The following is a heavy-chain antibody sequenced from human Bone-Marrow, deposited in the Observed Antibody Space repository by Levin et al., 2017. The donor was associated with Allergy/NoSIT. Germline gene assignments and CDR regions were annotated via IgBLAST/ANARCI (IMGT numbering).Heavy chain of an antibody. V-gene: IGHV3-53*01. CDR1: RFLVSSNY. CDR3: ASSSYSNSWFDG. D-gene: IGHD4-11*01. Sequence: GGSLRLSCTVSRFLVSSNYMSWVRQAPGKGLEWVSMIYADGRTYYADSAKGRFTISRDISKNIVYLQMNNLRVDDTALYYCASSSYSNSWFDGWGQGTRVTVSS. J-gene: IGHJ5*02. CDR2: IYADGRT.